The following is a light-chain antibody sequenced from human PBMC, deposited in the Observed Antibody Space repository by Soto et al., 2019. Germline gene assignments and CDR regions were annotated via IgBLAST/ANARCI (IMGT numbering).Light chain of an antibody. J-gene: IGKJ1*01. V-gene: IGKV1-5*02. CDR3: QQYYSFWT. CDR2: EAS. CDR1: RIVDKW. Sequence: DILMTQSPYTLSASLGDRVTILCRASRIVDKWLAWYQQKSGQAPKLLIYEASHLQSGVPSRFGGSGSGTEFTLTINNLQPEDVATYYCQQYYSFWTFGQGTTVEV.